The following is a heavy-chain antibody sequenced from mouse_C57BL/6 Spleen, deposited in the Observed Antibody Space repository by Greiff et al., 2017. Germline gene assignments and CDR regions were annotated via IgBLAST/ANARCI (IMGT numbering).Heavy chain of an antibody. J-gene: IGHJ2*01. V-gene: IGHV14-4*01. CDR3: TSSITTGADY. CDR1: GFNIKDDY. CDR2: IDPENGDT. Sequence: EVQLQQSGAELVRPGASVKLSCTASGFNIKDDYMHWVKQRPEQGLEWIGWIDPENGDTEYASKFQGKATRTADTSSNTAYLQLSSLTSEDTAVYYCTSSITTGADYWGQGTTLTVSS. D-gene: IGHD1-1*01.